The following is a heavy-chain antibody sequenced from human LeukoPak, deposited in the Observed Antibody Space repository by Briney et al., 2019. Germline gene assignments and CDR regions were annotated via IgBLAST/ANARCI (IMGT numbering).Heavy chain of an antibody. V-gene: IGHV1-18*01. CDR1: GYTFTSYG. Sequence: GPVKVSCKASGYTFTSYGISWVRQAPGQGLEWMGWISAYNDNTNYAQKLQGRVTMTTDTSTRTAYMELRSLRSDDTAVYYCATGYSTDFDYWGQGTLVTVSS. J-gene: IGHJ4*02. D-gene: IGHD6-13*01. CDR2: ISAYNDNT. CDR3: ATGYSTDFDY.